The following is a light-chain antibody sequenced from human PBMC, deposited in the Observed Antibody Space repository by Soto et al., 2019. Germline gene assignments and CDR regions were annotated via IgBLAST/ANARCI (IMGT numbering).Light chain of an antibody. V-gene: IGLV2-23*01. CDR1: SSDVGSYNL. J-gene: IGLJ1*01. CDR3: CSYAGRSTLYV. Sequence: QSALTQPASVSGSPGQSITISCTGTSSDVGSYNLVSWYQQHPGKAPKLMIYEGSKRPSGVSNRFPGSKSGNTASLTISGLQAEDEADYYCCSYAGRSTLYVFGTGTKLTVL. CDR2: EGS.